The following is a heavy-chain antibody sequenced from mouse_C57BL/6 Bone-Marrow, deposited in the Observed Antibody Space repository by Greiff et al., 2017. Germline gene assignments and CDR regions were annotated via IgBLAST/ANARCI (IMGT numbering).Heavy chain of an antibody. Sequence: QVQLQQPGAELVMPGASVKLSCKASGYTFTSYWMHWVKQRPGQGLEWIGEIDPSDSYTNYNQKFKGKSTLTVDKSSSTAYMQLSSLTSEDSAVYYCARTNDDYYWYFDVWGTGTTVTVSS. CDR1: GYTFTSYW. V-gene: IGHV1-69*01. J-gene: IGHJ1*03. CDR3: ARTNDDYYWYFDV. D-gene: IGHD2-4*01. CDR2: IDPSDSYT.